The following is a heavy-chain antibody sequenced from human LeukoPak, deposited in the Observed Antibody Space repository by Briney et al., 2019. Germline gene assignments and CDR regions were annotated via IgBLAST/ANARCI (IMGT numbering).Heavy chain of an antibody. J-gene: IGHJ4*02. CDR1: GGTLVKYV. CDR2: INPISGTP. CDR3: GRDYGGASPFDS. D-gene: IGHD4-23*01. Sequence: SVKVSCKASGGTLVKYVISWVRQAPGQGLEWMGGINPISGTPDYAQKFQGRVTITADESTSTAYMELSSLRSEDTAVYYCGRDYGGASPFDSWGQGTLVTVSS. V-gene: IGHV1-69*01.